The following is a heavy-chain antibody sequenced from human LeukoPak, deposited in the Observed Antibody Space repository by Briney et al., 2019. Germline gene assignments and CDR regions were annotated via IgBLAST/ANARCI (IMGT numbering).Heavy chain of an antibody. Sequence: SETLSLTCAVYGGSFSGYYWSWIRQPPGKGLEWIGSIYYSGSTYYNPSLKSRVTISVDTSKNQFSLKLSSVTAADTAVYYCVSPGGDYWGQGTLVTVSS. D-gene: IGHD3-16*01. CDR1: GGSFSGYY. CDR2: IYYSGST. J-gene: IGHJ4*02. CDR3: VSPGGDY. V-gene: IGHV4-34*01.